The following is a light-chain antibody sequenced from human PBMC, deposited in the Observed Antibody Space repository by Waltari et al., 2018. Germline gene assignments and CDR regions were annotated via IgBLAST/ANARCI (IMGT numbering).Light chain of an antibody. CDR2: AAS. Sequence: DIQLTQSPSFLSASIGDRVNITCRASPDINSSLAWYKQKQGKAPNLLIYAASTLQTGVPSRFSGSGSGTEFTLTISSLQPEDFATYYCQQLNSPPFTIGPGTKVDIK. CDR1: PDINSS. CDR3: QQLNSPPFT. V-gene: IGKV1-9*01. J-gene: IGKJ3*01.